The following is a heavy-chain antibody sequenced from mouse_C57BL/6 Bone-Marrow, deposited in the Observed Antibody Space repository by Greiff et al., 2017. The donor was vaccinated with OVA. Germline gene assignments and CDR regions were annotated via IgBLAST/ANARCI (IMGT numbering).Heavy chain of an antibody. D-gene: IGHD1-1*01. CDR3: TPAYGSSYWYFDV. CDR2: IDPENGDT. J-gene: IGHJ1*03. CDR1: GFNIKDDY. V-gene: IGHV14-4*01. Sequence: VQLKQSGAELVRPGASVKLSCTASGFNIKDDYMHWVKQRPEQGLEWIGWIDPENGDTEYASKFQGKATITADTSSNTAYLQLSSLTSEDTAVYYCTPAYGSSYWYFDVWGTGTTVTVSS.